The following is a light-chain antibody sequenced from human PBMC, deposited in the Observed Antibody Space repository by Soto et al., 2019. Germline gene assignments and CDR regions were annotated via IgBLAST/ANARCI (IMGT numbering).Light chain of an antibody. CDR3: QQNSNWPPVT. J-gene: IGKJ4*01. V-gene: IGKV3-11*01. Sequence: EIVLTQSPATLSLSPGERATLSCRASQSVSSYLAWYQQKPGQAPRLLIYDASNRATGIPARFSGSGYGTDFTLTISSLEPEDFAIYYCQQNSNWPPVTFGGGTKVEIK. CDR2: DAS. CDR1: QSVSSY.